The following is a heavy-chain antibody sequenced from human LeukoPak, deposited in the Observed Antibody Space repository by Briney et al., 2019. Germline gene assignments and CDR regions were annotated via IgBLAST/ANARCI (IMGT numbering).Heavy chain of an antibody. J-gene: IGHJ6*02. CDR2: IYYSGST. Sequence: PSETLSLTCTVSGGSISSSSYYWGWIRQPPGKGLEWIGSIYYSGSTYYNPSLKSRVTISVDTSKNQFSLKLSSVTAADTAVYYCARQRVDCSSTSCYAFYYYYGIDVWGQGTTVTVSS. V-gene: IGHV4-39*01. CDR3: ARQRVDCSSTSCYAFYYYYGIDV. D-gene: IGHD2-2*01. CDR1: GGSISSSSYY.